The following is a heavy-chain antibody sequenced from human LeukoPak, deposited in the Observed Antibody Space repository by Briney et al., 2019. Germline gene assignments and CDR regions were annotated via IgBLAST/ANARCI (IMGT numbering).Heavy chain of an antibody. V-gene: IGHV4-38-2*02. Sequence: SETLSLTCLVSGFSISSDDCWGWIRQPPGKGLEWIGSISNRGSPYYNPSLKSRVTMSVDTPNNHFSLRLSSVTAADTAVYYCVRDGGFYYTASPNSWFDPCGQGTLVTVSS. CDR1: GFSISSDDC. CDR3: VRDGGFYYTASPNSWFDP. D-gene: IGHD2-15*01. J-gene: IGHJ5*02. CDR2: ISNRGSP.